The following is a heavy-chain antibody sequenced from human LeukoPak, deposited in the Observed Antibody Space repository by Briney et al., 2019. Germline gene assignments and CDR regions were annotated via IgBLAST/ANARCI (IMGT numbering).Heavy chain of an antibody. CDR2: INPNSGGT. V-gene: IGHV1-2*02. CDR1: GYTFTGYC. CDR3: ARDNVLMVYVDY. Sequence: GASVKVSCKASGYTFTGYCMHWVRQAPGQGLEWMGWINPNSGGTNYAQKFQGRVTMTRDTSISTVYMELSRLRSDDTAVYYCARDNVLMVYVDYWGQGTLVTVSS. D-gene: IGHD2-8*01. J-gene: IGHJ4*02.